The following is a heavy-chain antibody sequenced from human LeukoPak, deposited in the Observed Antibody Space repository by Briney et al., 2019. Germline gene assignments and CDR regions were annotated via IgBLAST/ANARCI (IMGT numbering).Heavy chain of an antibody. CDR1: GGSISSYY. V-gene: IGHV4-59*12. Sequence: SETLSLTCTVSGGSISSYYWSWIRQPPGKGLEWIGYIYYSGSTNYNPSLKSRVTISVDTSKNQFSLKLSSVTAADTAVYYCARKAKRRRYCSSTSCYSPFDPWGQGTLVTVSS. D-gene: IGHD2-2*01. J-gene: IGHJ5*02. CDR2: IYYSGST. CDR3: ARKAKRRRYCSSTSCYSPFDP.